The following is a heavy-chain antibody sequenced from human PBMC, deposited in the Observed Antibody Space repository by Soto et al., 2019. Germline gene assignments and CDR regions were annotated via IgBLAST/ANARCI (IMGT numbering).Heavy chain of an antibody. J-gene: IGHJ6*02. V-gene: IGHV4-39*01. CDR3: ARNPLVRGVLAFFDV. CDR2: IYYTGNT. D-gene: IGHD3-10*01. Sequence: QLQLQESGPGLVKPSETLSLTCTLSGGSIYSSTTYYGAWIRQPPGKGLEWVGNIYYTGNTYSNPSPAGRVTIQVDTSKNQFSLKLSSVTAADTAVYYCARNPLVRGVLAFFDVWGQGTTLSASS. CDR1: GGSIYSSTTYY.